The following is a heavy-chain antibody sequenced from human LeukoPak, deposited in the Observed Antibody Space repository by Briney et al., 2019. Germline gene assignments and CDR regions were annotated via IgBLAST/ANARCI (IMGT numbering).Heavy chain of an antibody. CDR2: ISSISTII. CDR3: ASFYGSGVS. CDR1: GFTFNSFS. D-gene: IGHD3-10*01. J-gene: IGHJ4*02. Sequence: PGGSLRLSCAASGFTFNSFSMNWVRQAPGKGLEWVSYISSISTIIYYAGSVKGRFTISRDNAKNTLFLQMNSLRAEDTAVYYCASFYGSGVSWGQGTLVTVSS. V-gene: IGHV3-48*04.